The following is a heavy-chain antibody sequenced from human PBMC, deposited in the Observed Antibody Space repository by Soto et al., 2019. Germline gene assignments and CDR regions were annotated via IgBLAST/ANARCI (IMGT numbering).Heavy chain of an antibody. CDR3: ARFANEENPKVEPWYAFDC. CDR2: IYYSGRT. Sequence: NPSLTCTVSGSSISSGGYFSSWIRQRPAKGLEWIGNIYYSGRTNYNPSLESRVAISVDTSKNQFTLKVSSVTAADTAMYYCARFANEENPKVEPWYAFDCWGQVTLFTVS. V-gene: IGHV4-31*03. CDR1: GSSISSGGYF. J-gene: IGHJ4*02. D-gene: IGHD6-13*01.